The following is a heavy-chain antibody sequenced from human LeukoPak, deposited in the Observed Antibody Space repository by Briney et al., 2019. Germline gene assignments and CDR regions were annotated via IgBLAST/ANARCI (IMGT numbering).Heavy chain of an antibody. J-gene: IGHJ4*02. D-gene: IGHD1-26*01. CDR1: GFTFSSYG. CDR3: AKDLKELANFDY. V-gene: IGHV3-23*01. CDR2: ISGSGGSI. Sequence: GGSLRLSCAASGFTFSSYGMSWVRQAPGKGLEWVSGISGSGGSIYYAQSVKGRFTMSRDNSNNTLYLQMNSLRAEDTAVYYCAKDLKELANFDYWGQGTLVTVSS.